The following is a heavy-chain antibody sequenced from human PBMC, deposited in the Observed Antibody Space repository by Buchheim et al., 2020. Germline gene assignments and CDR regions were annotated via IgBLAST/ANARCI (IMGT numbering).Heavy chain of an antibody. CDR3: ARDSYDNYFDY. D-gene: IGHD5-18*01. CDR2: ISSSSSYI. Sequence: EVQLVESGGGLVKPGGSLRLSCAASGFTFSSFSMNWVRQAPGKGPEWVSSISSSSSYIYYADSVQGRFTISRDNAKNSLHPQMNSLRAEDTAVYYCARDSYDNYFDYWGQGTL. V-gene: IGHV3-21*01. CDR1: GFTFSSFS. J-gene: IGHJ4*02.